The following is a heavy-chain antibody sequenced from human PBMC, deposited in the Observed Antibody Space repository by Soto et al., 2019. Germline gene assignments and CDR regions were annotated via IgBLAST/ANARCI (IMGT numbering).Heavy chain of an antibody. D-gene: IGHD6-13*01. CDR3: ARGPSGSSSCCCTARWCGP. V-gene: IGHV3-23*01. CDR1: GFTFSSYA. J-gene: IGHJ5*01. CDR2: ISSSGAST. Sequence: SGGSLRLSCAASGFTFSSYALSWVRQAPGRGLEWVSSISSSGASTYYADSVKGRFTTSRDNSRNTLFLQMSSLRAEDTAVFYCARGPSGSSSCCCTARWCGPWGQRSLGTISS.